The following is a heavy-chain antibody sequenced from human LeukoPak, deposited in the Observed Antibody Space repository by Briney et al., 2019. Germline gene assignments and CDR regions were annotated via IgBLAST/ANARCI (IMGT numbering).Heavy chain of an antibody. J-gene: IGHJ4*02. V-gene: IGHV1-46*01. CDR2: IYPRDGST. CDR3: ARDQEGFDY. Sequence: SVKVSCKASGYTFTSNYIHWVRQAPGQGLEWMGMIYPRDGSTSYAQKFQGRVTVTRDTSTSTVHMELSGLRSEDTAVYYCARDQEGFDYWGQGTLVTVSS. CDR1: GYTFTSNY.